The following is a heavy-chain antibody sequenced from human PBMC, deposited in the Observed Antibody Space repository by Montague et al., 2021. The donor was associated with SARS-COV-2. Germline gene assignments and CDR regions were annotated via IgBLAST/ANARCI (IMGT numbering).Heavy chain of an antibody. CDR3: ARNRLSVFDF. V-gene: IGHV2-70*01. CDR2: IDWTHDQ. J-gene: IGHJ4*02. Sequence: PALVKPTQTLTLTCTFSGFSLKTSGVGVGWIRQSPGRALEWLALIDWTHDQYYSRSLGTRLTISPGTSKSQVVLTLTNVDTVDTATYYCARNRLSVFDFWGQGTLVTVSS. CDR1: GFSLKTSGVG. D-gene: IGHD2/OR15-2a*01.